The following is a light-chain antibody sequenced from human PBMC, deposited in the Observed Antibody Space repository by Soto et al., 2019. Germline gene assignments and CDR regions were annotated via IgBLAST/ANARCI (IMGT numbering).Light chain of an antibody. J-gene: IGKJ1*01. CDR3: QQYRSWRT. Sequence: IVMTQSPATLSVSPGERATLSCRASQSIESRLAWYQQRPGQAPRPLIYGASTRATGIPARFSGSGSGKEFTLTISGLQAEDVGVYYCQQYRSWRTFGQGTNVEIK. CDR2: GAS. CDR1: QSIESR. V-gene: IGKV3-15*01.